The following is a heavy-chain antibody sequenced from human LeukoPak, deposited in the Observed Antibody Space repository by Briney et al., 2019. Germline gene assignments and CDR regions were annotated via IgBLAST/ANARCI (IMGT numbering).Heavy chain of an antibody. J-gene: IGHJ4*02. Sequence: SGPALVKPTQTLTLTCTSSGFSLSTSGMRVSWIRQPPGKALEWLARIDWDDDKFYSTSLKTRLTISKDTSKNQVVLTMTNMDPVDTATYYCARSSLGYCSGGSCYKHYDYWGQGTLVTVSS. V-gene: IGHV2-70*04. D-gene: IGHD2-15*01. CDR3: ARSSLGYCSGGSCYKHYDY. CDR1: GFSLSTSGMR. CDR2: IDWDDDK.